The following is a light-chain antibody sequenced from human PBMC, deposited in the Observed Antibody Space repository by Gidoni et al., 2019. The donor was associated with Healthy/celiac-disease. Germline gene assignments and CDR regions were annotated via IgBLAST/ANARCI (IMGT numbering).Light chain of an antibody. CDR3: QQYYSTPFT. J-gene: IGKJ3*01. CDR2: WAS. CDR1: QSVLYSSNNKNY. V-gene: IGKV4-1*01. Sequence: DIVMTQSPDSLAVSLGERATINCQSSQSVLYSSNNKNYLAWYPQKPGQPPKLLIYWASTRESGVPDRFSGSGPGTDFTLTISSLQAEDVAVYYCQQYYSTPFTFGPGTKVDIK.